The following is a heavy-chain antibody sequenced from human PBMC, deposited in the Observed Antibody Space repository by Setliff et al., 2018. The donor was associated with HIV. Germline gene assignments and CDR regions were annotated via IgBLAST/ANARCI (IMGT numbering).Heavy chain of an antibody. CDR3: ARQGNIVVVTSFDY. CDR2: VDYTGST. J-gene: IGHJ4*02. D-gene: IGHD2-21*02. CDR1: GGSITSGNYY. Sequence: PSETLSLTCRVYGGSITSGNYYWGWVRQPPGKGLEWVGNVDYTGSTYYNPSLKSRVTISVDTSKNQFSLRLNSVTAADTAVYYCARQGNIVVVTSFDYWGQGTLVTVPQ. V-gene: IGHV4-39*07.